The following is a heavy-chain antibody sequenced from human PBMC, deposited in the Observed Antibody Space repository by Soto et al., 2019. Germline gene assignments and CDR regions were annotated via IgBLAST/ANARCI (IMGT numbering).Heavy chain of an antibody. CDR3: ARAGMYCSGGSCYVSTFDY. CDR1: GGSISSYY. J-gene: IGHJ4*02. V-gene: IGHV4-59*01. D-gene: IGHD2-15*01. Sequence: QVQLQESGPGLVKPSETLSLTYTVSGGSISSYYWSWIRQPPGKGLEWIGYIYYSGSTNYNPSLKSRVTISVDTSKNQFSLKLSSVTAADTAVYYCARAGMYCSGGSCYVSTFDYWGQGTLVTVSS. CDR2: IYYSGST.